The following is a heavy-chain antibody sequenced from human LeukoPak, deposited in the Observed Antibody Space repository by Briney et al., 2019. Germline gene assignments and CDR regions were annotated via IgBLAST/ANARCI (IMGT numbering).Heavy chain of an antibody. CDR1: GGSFSGYY. Sequence: LSLTCAVYGGSFSGYYWSWNRQPPGKVLEWVSYISSSGSTIYDADSVKGRFTISRDNAKNSLYLQMDSLRAEDTAVYYCARDSPTVAGTDYWGQGTLVTVSP. D-gene: IGHD6-19*01. V-gene: IGHV3-11*01. CDR3: ARDSPTVAGTDY. CDR2: ISSSGSTI. J-gene: IGHJ4*02.